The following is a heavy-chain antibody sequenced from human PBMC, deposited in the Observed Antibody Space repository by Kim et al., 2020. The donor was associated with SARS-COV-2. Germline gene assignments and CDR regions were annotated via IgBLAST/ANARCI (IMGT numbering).Heavy chain of an antibody. J-gene: IGHJ6*02. D-gene: IGHD3-16*01. V-gene: IGHV3-11*01. Sequence: SIVYYADSMKVRFTVSRDNAKNSLYLQLNSRRAEDTAVYCGARGRFWGMDVWGRGTTVTVSS. CDR2: SIV. CDR3: ARGRFWGMDV.